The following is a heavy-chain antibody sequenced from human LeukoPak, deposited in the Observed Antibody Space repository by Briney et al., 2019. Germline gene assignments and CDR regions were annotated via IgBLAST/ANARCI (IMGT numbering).Heavy chain of an antibody. J-gene: IGHJ6*03. D-gene: IGHD3-16*01. V-gene: IGHV1-69*13. CDR3: ARDNTMGGHMDV. CDR1: GGTFSRYA. CDR2: IIPIFATA. Sequence: SVKVSCKASGGTFSRYAISWVRQAPGPGLEWMGGIIPIFATANYAQKFQGRVTITADESTSTAYMELSSLRSEDTAVYYCARDNTMGGHMDVWGKGTTVTVSS.